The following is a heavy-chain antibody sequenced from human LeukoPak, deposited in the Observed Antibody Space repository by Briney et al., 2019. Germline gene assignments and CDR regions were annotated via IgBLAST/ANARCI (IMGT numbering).Heavy chain of an antibody. CDR2: ISWNSGSI. J-gene: IGHJ4*02. Sequence: GGSLRLSCAASGFTFDDYAMHWVRQAPGKGLEWVSGISWNSGSIGYADSVKGRFTISRDNAKNSLYLQMNSLRAEDTALYYCAKVLENTDSGSPLFDYWGQGTLVTASS. D-gene: IGHD1-26*01. CDR3: AKVLENTDSGSPLFDY. CDR1: GFTFDDYA. V-gene: IGHV3-9*01.